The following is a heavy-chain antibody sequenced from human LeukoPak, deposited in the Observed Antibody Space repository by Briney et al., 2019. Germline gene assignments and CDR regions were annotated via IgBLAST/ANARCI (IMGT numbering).Heavy chain of an antibody. Sequence: SETLSLTCTVSGGSISSDYWGWIRQPPGKGLEWIGYMSYSGTTNYNPSLKGRLTISGDTSKNQFSLNLSSVTAADTAVYYCARKDFWNAFDIWGQGTMVTVSS. CDR2: MSYSGTT. J-gene: IGHJ3*02. CDR3: ARKDFWNAFDI. D-gene: IGHD3-3*01. CDR1: GGSISSDY. V-gene: IGHV4-59*08.